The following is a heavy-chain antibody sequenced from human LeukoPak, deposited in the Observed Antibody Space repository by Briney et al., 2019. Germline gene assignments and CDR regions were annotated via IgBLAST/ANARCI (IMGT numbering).Heavy chain of an antibody. CDR1: GGSISSYY. D-gene: IGHD6-19*01. V-gene: IGHV4-59*01. CDR2: IYYSGST. Sequence: SETLSLTCTVSGGSISSYYWSWIRQPPGKGLEWIGYIYYSGSTNYNPSLKSRVTISVDTSKNQFSLKLSSVTAADTAVYYCARGTYIAVAGTDYYYGMDVWGQGTTVTVSS. CDR3: ARGTYIAVAGTDYYYGMDV. J-gene: IGHJ6*02.